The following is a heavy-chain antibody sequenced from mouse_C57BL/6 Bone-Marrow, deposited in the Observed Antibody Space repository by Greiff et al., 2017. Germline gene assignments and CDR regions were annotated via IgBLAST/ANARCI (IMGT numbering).Heavy chain of an antibody. D-gene: IGHD1-1*01. V-gene: IGHV3-8*01. CDR3: ARAHYYGSSWDYFDY. CDR1: GYSITSDY. CDR2: ISYSGST. J-gene: IGHJ2*01. Sequence: EVKLEESGPGLAKPSQTLSLTCSVTGYSITSDYWNWIRKFPGNKLEYMGYISYSGSTYYNPSLKSRNTITRDTSKNQYYLQLNSVTTEDTATYYCARAHYYGSSWDYFDYWGQGTTLTVSS.